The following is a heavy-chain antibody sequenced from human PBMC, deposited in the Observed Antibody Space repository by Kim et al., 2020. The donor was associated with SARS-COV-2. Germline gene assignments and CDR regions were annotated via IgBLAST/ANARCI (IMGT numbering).Heavy chain of an antibody. CDR2: MSYDGKKR. CDR1: GLNFNTYG. CDR3: AKGPPLGDV. Sequence: GGSLRLSCTASGLNFNTYGIHWVRQAPGKGLEWLALMSYDGKKRYYGDSVKGRVTISRDNSKKSLYLQIGSLRPEDTALYYCAKGPPLGDVWGKGTTVIVSS. D-gene: IGHD7-27*01. V-gene: IGHV3-30*18. J-gene: IGHJ6*04.